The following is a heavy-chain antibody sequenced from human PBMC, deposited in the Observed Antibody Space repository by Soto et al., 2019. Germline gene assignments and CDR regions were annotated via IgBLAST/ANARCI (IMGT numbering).Heavy chain of an antibody. Sequence: SETLSLTCTVSGGSISSNYWTWIRQPPGKGLEWIGYVYNSGSTNYNPSLKSRVTISEDTSKSQFSLKVNSMTAADTAVYYCARYRREAVAGYTLDNWGQGILVTVST. CDR1: GGSISSNY. D-gene: IGHD6-13*01. CDR2: VYNSGST. V-gene: IGHV4-59*01. CDR3: ARYRREAVAGYTLDN. J-gene: IGHJ4*02.